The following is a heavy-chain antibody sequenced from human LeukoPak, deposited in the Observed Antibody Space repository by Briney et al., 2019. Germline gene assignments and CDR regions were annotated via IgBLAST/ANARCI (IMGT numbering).Heavy chain of an antibody. CDR2: IYSGGST. CDR3: ARARGYSYGYIDY. V-gene: IGHV3-66*01. J-gene: IGHJ4*02. D-gene: IGHD5-18*01. CDR1: GFTFSTYS. Sequence: GGSLRLSCAASGFTFSTYSMSWVRQAPGKGLEWVSVIYSGGSTYYADSVKGRFTISRDNSKNTLYLQMNSLRAEDTAVYYCARARGYSYGYIDYWGQGTLVTVSS.